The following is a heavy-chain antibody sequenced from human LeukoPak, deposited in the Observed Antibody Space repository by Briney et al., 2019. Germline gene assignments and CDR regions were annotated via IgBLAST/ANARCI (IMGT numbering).Heavy chain of an antibody. CDR3: ARGVGGLVLDY. CDR1: GFTLSTYA. V-gene: IGHV3-23*01. D-gene: IGHD6-19*01. Sequence: GGSLRLSCAASGFTLSTYAMSWVRQTPGKGLEWVSAISGSGGSTYYADSVKGRFTISRDNSKNTLYLQMNSLRAEDTAVYYCARGVGGLVLDYWGQGTLVTVSS. J-gene: IGHJ4*02. CDR2: ISGSGGST.